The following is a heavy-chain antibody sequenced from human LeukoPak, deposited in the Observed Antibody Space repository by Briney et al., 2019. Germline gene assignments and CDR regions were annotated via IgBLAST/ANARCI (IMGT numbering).Heavy chain of an antibody. V-gene: IGHV3-7*01. Sequence: GGSLRLSCAASGFTFSSYWMNWVRQAPGKGLECVANIKRDGSEKYYVDSVRGRFTISRDNTNNSLYLQMNRLRVEDTAVYYCTSLSGFYRSFWGQGIRVTVSS. D-gene: IGHD6-25*01. J-gene: IGHJ4*02. CDR1: GFTFSSYW. CDR2: IKRDGSEK. CDR3: TSLSGFYRSF.